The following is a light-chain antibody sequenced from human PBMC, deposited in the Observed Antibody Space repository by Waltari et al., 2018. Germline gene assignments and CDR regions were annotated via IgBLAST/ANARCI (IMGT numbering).Light chain of an antibody. CDR1: QSVLHTNNRNY. V-gene: IGKV4-1*01. CDR3: QQYYATPLT. CDR2: WAS. Sequence: DIVMTQSPDSLAVSLGERATLNCKSSQSVLHTNNRNYLAWYQQRPGQSPKLLFSWASDRESGVPDRFSGSGSGTDFTLTITSLQAEDVATYYCQQYYATPLTFGGGTKVVIK. J-gene: IGKJ4*01.